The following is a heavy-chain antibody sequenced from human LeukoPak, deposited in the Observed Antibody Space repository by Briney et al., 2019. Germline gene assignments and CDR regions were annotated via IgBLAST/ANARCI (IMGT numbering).Heavy chain of an antibody. CDR1: AFTISDHY. Sequence: PGGSLRLSCAASAFTISDHYMDWVRQAPGKGLEWIGRTSNKADSYTTYYAASVRGRFSISRDDSKNLLYLQMNSLKAEDTAVYYCTRHYFSDWGQGTLVTVSS. J-gene: IGHJ4*02. CDR2: TSNKADSYTT. V-gene: IGHV3-72*01. D-gene: IGHD2-15*01. CDR3: TRHYFSD.